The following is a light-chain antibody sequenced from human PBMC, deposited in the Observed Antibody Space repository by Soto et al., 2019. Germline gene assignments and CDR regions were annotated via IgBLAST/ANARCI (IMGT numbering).Light chain of an antibody. J-gene: IGKJ5*01. CDR2: AAS. V-gene: IGKV3-20*01. Sequence: EIVLTQSPGTLSLSPGERATLSCRASQSVSSSYLAWYQQKPGQAPRLLIYAASTRATGIPDGVSGSGSWTDFTLTISRLEHVDFAVYYCQQYGSSPLITLGQGTRLEIK. CDR3: QQYGSSPLIT. CDR1: QSVSSSY.